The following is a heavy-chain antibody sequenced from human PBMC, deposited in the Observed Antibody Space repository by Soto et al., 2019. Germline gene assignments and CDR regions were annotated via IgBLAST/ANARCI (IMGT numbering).Heavy chain of an antibody. CDR3: ARSGEIMITFGGVIVIPPHFDY. CDR2: IYYSGST. Sequence: SQTLSLTCRVSGGTISSYYWSCIRQPPGKGLEWIGYIYYSGSTNYNPSLKSRVTISVDTSKNQFSLKLSSVTAADTAVYYCARSGEIMITFGGVIVIPPHFDYWGQGTLVTVSS. CDR1: GGTISSYY. D-gene: IGHD3-16*02. V-gene: IGHV4-59*01. J-gene: IGHJ4*02.